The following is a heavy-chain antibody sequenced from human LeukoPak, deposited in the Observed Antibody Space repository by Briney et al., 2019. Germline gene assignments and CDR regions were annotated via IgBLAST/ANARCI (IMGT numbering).Heavy chain of an antibody. CDR1: GASIIRSSYY. V-gene: IGHV4-39*01. Sequence: SETLSLTCTVSGASIIRSSYYWGCVRQPPGKGLEWIGSIFYTGTTSYNPSLKSRVTMSVDTSKNQFSLTVNSVSAADTAVYYCATGRSYYDTSGPEEGYAFDIWGQGTMVTVSS. CDR2: IFYTGTT. D-gene: IGHD3-22*01. J-gene: IGHJ3*02. CDR3: ATGRSYYDTSGPEEGYAFDI.